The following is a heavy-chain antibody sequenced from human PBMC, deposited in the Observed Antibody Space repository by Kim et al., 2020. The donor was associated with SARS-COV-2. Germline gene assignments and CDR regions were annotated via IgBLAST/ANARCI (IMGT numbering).Heavy chain of an antibody. D-gene: IGHD1-26*01. Sequence: YAPKLQGRVTMTTDTSTSTAYMELRSLRSDDTAVYYCARDLRELPDAFDIWGQGTMVTVSS. CDR3: ARDLRELPDAFDI. J-gene: IGHJ3*02. V-gene: IGHV1-18*01.